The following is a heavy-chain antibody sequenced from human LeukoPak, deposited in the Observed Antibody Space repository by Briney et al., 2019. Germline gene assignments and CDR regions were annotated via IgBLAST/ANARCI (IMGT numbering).Heavy chain of an antibody. J-gene: IGHJ3*02. CDR2: ISAYNGNT. CDR1: GYTFTSYG. Sequence: ASVKVSCKASGYTFTSYGISWVRQAPGQGLEWMGWISAYNGNTNYAQKLQGRVTMTTDTSTSTAYMELSRLRSDDTTLYYCARASGRYSDAFDIWGQGTMVTVSS. D-gene: IGHD1-26*01. V-gene: IGHV1-18*01. CDR3: ARASGRYSDAFDI.